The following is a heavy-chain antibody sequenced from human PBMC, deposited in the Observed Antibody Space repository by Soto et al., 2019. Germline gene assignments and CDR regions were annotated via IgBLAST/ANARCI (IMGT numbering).Heavy chain of an antibody. J-gene: IGHJ3*02. CDR3: DSDGFGASQNAHAFDI. CDR2: ISHYNGNT. V-gene: IGHV1-18*01. CDR1: GYTFTSYG. Sequence: ASVKVSCKASGYTFTSYGISWVRQAPGQELEWMGWISHYNGNTNYAQKLQGRVTMTTKTSKTTTYMELRSLRSDNTAVYYFDSDGFGASQNAHAFDIWGQGTMVTVSS. D-gene: IGHD3-10*01.